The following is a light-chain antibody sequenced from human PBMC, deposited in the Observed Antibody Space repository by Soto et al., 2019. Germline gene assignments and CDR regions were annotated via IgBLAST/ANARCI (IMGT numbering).Light chain of an antibody. J-gene: IGLJ3*02. CDR1: SSNIGAGYD. CDR3: QSFDSSPSAWV. CDR2: GNN. Sequence: QSVLTQPPSVSGAPGQRVTVSCTGISSNIGAGYDVHWYQQLPGTAPKLLIYGNNNRPSGVPDRFSGSKSGTSASLAITGLQAEDEPDYFCQSFDSSPSAWVFGGGTKLTVL. V-gene: IGLV1-40*01.